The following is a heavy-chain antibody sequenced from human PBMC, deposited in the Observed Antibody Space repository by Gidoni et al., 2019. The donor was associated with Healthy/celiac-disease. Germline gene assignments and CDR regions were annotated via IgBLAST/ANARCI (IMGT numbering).Heavy chain of an antibody. V-gene: IGHV4-59*08. J-gene: IGHJ4*02. CDR1: GGSISSYY. D-gene: IGHD3-10*01. Sequence: QVQLQASGPGMVKPSETLSLTCTVAGGSISSYYWSWIRQPPGKGLAWIGYIYYSGGTNYTPSLKSRVTIAVDTSKNQFSLKLSSVPAADTAVYYCARAGGFTMVRGVMDYWGQGTLVTVSS. CDR2: IYYSGGT. CDR3: ARAGGFTMVRGVMDY.